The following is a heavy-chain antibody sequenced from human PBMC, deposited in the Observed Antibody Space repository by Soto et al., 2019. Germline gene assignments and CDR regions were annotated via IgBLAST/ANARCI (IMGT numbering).Heavy chain of an antibody. J-gene: IGHJ2*01. CDR1: GGTFSSYA. CDR3: ARGVVVPAATTGWYFDL. D-gene: IGHD2-2*01. Sequence: QVQLVQSGAEVKKPGSSVKVSCKASGGTFSSYAISWVRQAPGQGLEWMGGIIPIFGTANYAQKFQGRVTINADESTSTAYLERSRLRSEDTAVYYCARGVVVPAATTGWYFDLWGRGTLVTVSS. CDR2: IIPIFGTA. V-gene: IGHV1-69*01.